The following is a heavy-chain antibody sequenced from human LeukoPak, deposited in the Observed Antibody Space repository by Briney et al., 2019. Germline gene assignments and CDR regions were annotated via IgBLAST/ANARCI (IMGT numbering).Heavy chain of an antibody. CDR3: ARGRTTYYYGSGSYYFDY. V-gene: IGHV4-34*01. CDR1: GGSFSGYY. D-gene: IGHD3-10*01. CDR2: INHSGST. Sequence: SETLSLTRAVYGGSFSGYYWSWIRQPPGKGLEWIGEINHSGSTNYNPSLKSRVTISVDTSKNQFSLKLSSVTAADTAVYYCARGRTTYYYGSGSYYFDYWGQGTLVTVSS. J-gene: IGHJ4*02.